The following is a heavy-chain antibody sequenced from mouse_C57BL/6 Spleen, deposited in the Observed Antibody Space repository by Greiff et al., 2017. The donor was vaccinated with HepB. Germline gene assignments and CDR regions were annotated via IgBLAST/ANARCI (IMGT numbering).Heavy chain of an antibody. CDR1: GYTFTSYT. V-gene: IGHV1-4*01. Sequence: QVQLKQSGAELARPGASVKMSCKASGYTFTSYTMHWVKQRPGQGLEWIGYINPSSGYTKYNQKFKDKATLTADKSSSTAYMQLSSLTSEDSAVYYCARRFGFTTVVGDYFDYWGQGTTLTVSS. CDR3: ARRFGFTTVVGDYFDY. J-gene: IGHJ2*01. CDR2: INPSSGYT. D-gene: IGHD1-1*01.